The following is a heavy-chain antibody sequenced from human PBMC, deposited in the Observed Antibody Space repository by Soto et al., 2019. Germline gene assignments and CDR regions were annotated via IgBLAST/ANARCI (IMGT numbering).Heavy chain of an antibody. CDR3: ARERPDGCRLDP. D-gene: IGHD6-19*01. J-gene: IGHJ5*02. V-gene: IGHV4-30-4*01. CDR1: GGSISSGDYY. CDR2: IYYSGST. Sequence: QVQLQESGPGLVKPSQTLSLTCTVSGGSISSGDYYWSWIRQPPGKGLEWIGYIYYSGSTYYNPSLQGRVTTSVDTSKHQFSRRLSSVTAADTAVYYCARERPDGCRLDPWGQGTLVTVSS.